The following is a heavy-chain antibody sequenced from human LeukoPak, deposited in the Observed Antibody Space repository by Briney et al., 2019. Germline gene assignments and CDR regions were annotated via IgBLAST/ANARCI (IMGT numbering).Heavy chain of an antibody. CDR1: GYTFTSYA. CDR3: ARVAALGVTRDFDY. V-gene: IGHV7-4-1*02. Sequence: ASVQVTCKASGYTFTSYAMNWVRQAPGQGLEWMGCINTNTGNPTYAQGFTGRFVFSLDTSVSTAYLQISSLKAEDTAVYYCARVAALGVTRDFDYWGQGTLVTVPS. CDR2: INTNTGNP. D-gene: IGHD3-3*01. J-gene: IGHJ4*02.